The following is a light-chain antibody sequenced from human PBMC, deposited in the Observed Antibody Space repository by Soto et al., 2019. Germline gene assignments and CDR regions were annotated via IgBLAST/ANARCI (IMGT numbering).Light chain of an antibody. Sequence: EIVMTQSPATLSVSPGERATLSCRASQSVSSNLAWYQQKPGQAPRLLIYGASTRATGIPARFSGSGSGTEFTLTISSLQSEDFAVYHCQQYNNWPRTFGKGTNADIK. CDR1: QSVSSN. CDR3: QQYNNWPRT. CDR2: GAS. V-gene: IGKV3-15*01. J-gene: IGKJ1*01.